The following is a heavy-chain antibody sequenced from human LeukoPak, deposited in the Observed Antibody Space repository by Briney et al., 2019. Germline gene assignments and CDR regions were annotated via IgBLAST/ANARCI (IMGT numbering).Heavy chain of an antibody. D-gene: IGHD4-23*01. J-gene: IGHJ5*02. CDR2: IYYSGST. Sequence: KTSETLSLTCTVSGGSISSGDYYWSWIRQPPGKGLEWIGYIYYSGSTYYNPSLKSRVTISVDTSKNQFSLKLSSVTAADTAVYYCAAGEVVTQFDPWGQGTLVTVSS. CDR3: AAGEVVTQFDP. V-gene: IGHV4-30-4*08. CDR1: GGSISSGDYY.